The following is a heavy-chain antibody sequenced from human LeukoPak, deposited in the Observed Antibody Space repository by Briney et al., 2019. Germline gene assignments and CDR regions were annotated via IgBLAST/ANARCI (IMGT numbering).Heavy chain of an antibody. CDR3: ARDELPNSSSIGSDP. J-gene: IGHJ5*02. Sequence: GASVKVSCKASGYTFTGYYMHWVRQAPGQGLEWMGWINPNSGGTNYAQKFQGRVTMTRDTSISTAYMELSRLRSDDTAVYYCARDELPNSSSIGSDPWGQGTVVTVSS. CDR1: GYTFTGYY. D-gene: IGHD4-23*01. V-gene: IGHV1-2*02. CDR2: INPNSGGT.